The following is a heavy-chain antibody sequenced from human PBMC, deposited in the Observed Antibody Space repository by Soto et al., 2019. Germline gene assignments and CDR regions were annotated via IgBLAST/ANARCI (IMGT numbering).Heavy chain of an antibody. CDR1: GFTFSSYA. CDR3: AKRGSGWYVGGWFDP. J-gene: IGHJ5*02. Sequence: EVQLLESGGGLVQPGGSLRLSCAASGFTFSSYAMSWVRQAPGKGLEWVSAISGSGGSTYYADSVKGRFTISRDNSKNTLYLQMNRLRAEDTAVYYCAKRGSGWYVGGWFDPWGQGTLVTVSS. V-gene: IGHV3-23*01. CDR2: ISGSGGST. D-gene: IGHD6-19*01.